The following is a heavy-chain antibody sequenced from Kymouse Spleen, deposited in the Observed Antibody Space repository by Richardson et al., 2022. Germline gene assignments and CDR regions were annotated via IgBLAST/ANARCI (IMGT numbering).Heavy chain of an antibody. V-gene: IGHV3-15*01. Sequence: EVQLVESGGGLVKPGGSLRLSCAASGFTFSNAWMSWVRQAPGKGLEWVGRIKSKTDGGTTDYAAPVKGRFTISRDDSKNTLYLQMNSLKTEDTAVYYCTTEGSGSYYKRDYWGQGTLVTVSS. D-gene: IGHD3-10*01. CDR2: IKSKTDGGTT. J-gene: IGHJ4*02. CDR3: TTEGSGSYYKRDY. CDR1: GFTFSNAW.